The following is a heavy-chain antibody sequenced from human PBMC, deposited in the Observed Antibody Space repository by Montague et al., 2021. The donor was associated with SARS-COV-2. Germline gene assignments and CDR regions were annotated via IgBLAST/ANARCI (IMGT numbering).Heavy chain of an antibody. V-gene: IGHV2-5*01. CDR1: GFSLSTPNVG. Sequence: PALVKPTRTLTLTCTFSGFSLSTPNVGVAWIRQPPGKALEWLAVIYSNGDKRYSPSLQRRLTITKDTSRSQVVVSLTNVDPLDTATYYCAHLIRYYDIFTGIPFDDWGQGTQVTVSS. D-gene: IGHD3-9*01. CDR3: AHLIRYYDIFTGIPFDD. J-gene: IGHJ4*02. CDR2: IYSNGDK.